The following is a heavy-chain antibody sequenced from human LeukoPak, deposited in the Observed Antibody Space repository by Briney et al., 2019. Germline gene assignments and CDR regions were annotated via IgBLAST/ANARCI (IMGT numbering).Heavy chain of an antibody. CDR1: GFXFSSYA. D-gene: IGHD4-17*01. CDR3: ARGRDYAFDS. Sequence: GGSLRLSCAASGFXFSSYAMNWVRQAPGKGLEWVSYITNNGTTIYYADSVKGRFTISRDNAENSLYLQMNSLRAEDTAVYYCARGRDYAFDSWGQGTLVTVSS. J-gene: IGHJ4*02. CDR2: ITNNGTTI. V-gene: IGHV3-48*03.